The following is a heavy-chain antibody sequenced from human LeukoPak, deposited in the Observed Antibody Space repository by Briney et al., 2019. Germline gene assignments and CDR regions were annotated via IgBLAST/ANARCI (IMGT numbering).Heavy chain of an antibody. Sequence: SETLSLTCAVYGGSFSGYYWSWIRQPPGKGLEWIGEINHSGSTNYNPSLKGRVTISVDTSKNQFSLKLSSVTAADTAVYYCARLIGYCSSTSCYYYYYGVDVWGQGTTVTVSS. D-gene: IGHD2-2*01. CDR3: ARLIGYCSSTSCYYYYYGVDV. CDR1: GGSFSGYY. V-gene: IGHV4-34*01. CDR2: INHSGST. J-gene: IGHJ6*02.